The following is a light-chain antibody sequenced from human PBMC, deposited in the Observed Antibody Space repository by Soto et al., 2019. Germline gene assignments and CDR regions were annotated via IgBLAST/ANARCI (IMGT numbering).Light chain of an antibody. CDR1: SSDVGGYNY. V-gene: IGLV2-14*01. CDR3: SSYTSSSTWV. J-gene: IGLJ3*02. Sequence: QSVLTQTASVSGSPGQSITISCTGTSSDVGGYNYVSWYQQHPGKAPKLMIYEDSNRPSGVSNRFSGSKSGNTASLTISGLQAEDEADYYCSSYTSSSTWVFGGGTKLTVL. CDR2: EDS.